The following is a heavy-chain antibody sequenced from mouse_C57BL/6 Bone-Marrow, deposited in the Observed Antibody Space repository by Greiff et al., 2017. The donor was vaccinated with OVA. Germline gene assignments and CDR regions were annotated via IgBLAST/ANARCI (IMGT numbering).Heavy chain of an antibody. D-gene: IGHD1-1*01. CDR1: GFTFSSYA. CDR2: ISDGGSYT. CDR3: ARGFTTVPYWYFDV. J-gene: IGHJ1*03. V-gene: IGHV5-4*03. Sequence: EVKLMESGGGLVKPGGSLKLSCAASGFTFSSYAMSWVRQTPEKRLEWVATISDGGSYTYYPDNVKGRFTISRDNAKNNLYLQMNHLKSEDTAMYYCARGFTTVPYWYFDVWGTGTTVTVSA.